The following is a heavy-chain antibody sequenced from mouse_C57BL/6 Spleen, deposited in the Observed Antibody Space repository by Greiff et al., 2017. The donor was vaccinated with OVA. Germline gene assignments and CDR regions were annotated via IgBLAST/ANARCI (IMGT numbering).Heavy chain of an antibody. V-gene: IGHV1-78*01. CDR1: GYTFTDHT. Sequence: VKLLESDAELVKPGASVKISCKVSGYTFTDHTIHWMKQRPEQGLEWIGYIYPRDGSTKYNEKFKGKATLTADKSSSTAYMQLNSLTSEDSAVYFCAREGIYCYGSRLFADWGQGTLVTVSA. J-gene: IGHJ3*01. D-gene: IGHD1-1*01. CDR2: IYPRDGST. CDR3: AREGIYCYGSRLFAD.